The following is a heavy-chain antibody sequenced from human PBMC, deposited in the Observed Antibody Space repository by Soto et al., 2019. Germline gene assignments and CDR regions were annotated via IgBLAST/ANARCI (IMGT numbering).Heavy chain of an antibody. CDR1: GFIFRIYG. CDR3: ARKGTGAPVDY. V-gene: IGHV1-18*01. J-gene: IGHJ4*02. CDR2: ISANDGIT. Sequence: QVQLVQSGAEVKKPGASVKVSCKASGFIFRIYGITWVRQAPGQGLEWMGWISANDGITHYAQKIQGRATMTTDTSASTAYLEVRSLRSDDTAVYYCARKGTGAPVDYWGQGTLVTVSS.